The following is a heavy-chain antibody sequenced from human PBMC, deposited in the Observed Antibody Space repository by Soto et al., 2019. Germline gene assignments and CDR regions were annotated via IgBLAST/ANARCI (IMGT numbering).Heavy chain of an antibody. CDR1: GYTFTTYG. CDR2: IKCYSVNT. D-gene: IGHD6-13*01. V-gene: IGHV1-18*01. CDR3: ATFSYIARWYTEEYADY. Sequence: QVQLVQSGAEVKKPGASVKVSCKASGYTFTTYGFSWVRQAPGQGLEWMGSIKCYSVNTTYSQNFQGRVTMTTDTSTSTAYMELRSQRSDNSAVDYCATFSYIARWYTEEYADYWGQGNLVTVSS. J-gene: IGHJ4*02.